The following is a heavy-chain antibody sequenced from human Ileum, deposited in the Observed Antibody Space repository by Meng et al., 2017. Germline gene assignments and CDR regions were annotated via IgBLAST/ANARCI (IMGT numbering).Heavy chain of an antibody. CDR2: INYSGST. J-gene: IGHJ1*01. D-gene: IGHD2-2*02. V-gene: IGHV4-34*01. CDR3: VRGLLVPNAIRTEYFPL. CDR1: GGGFYGYY. Sequence: QALLQQRVAGRLKRSESLSHSCTVYGGGFYGYYWTWSLQSPGKGLEWIGEINYSGSTNFNPSLKSRVTMSVDTSKKQFSLNLTSVTAADTAMYYCVRGLLVPNAIRTEYFPLWGQGTLVTRLL.